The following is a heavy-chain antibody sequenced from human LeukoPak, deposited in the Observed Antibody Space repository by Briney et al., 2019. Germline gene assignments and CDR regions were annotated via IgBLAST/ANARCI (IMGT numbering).Heavy chain of an antibody. V-gene: IGHV1-69*05. CDR1: GYTFTSYG. J-gene: IGHJ4*02. CDR3: ARYYYVNYFDY. D-gene: IGHD3-10*02. CDR2: IIPIFGTA. Sequence: KPGASVKVSCKASGYTFTSYGISWVRQAAGQGLEWMGWIIPIFGTANYAQKFQGRVTITTDESTSTAYMELSSLRSEDTAVYYCARYYYVNYFDYWGQGTLVTVSS.